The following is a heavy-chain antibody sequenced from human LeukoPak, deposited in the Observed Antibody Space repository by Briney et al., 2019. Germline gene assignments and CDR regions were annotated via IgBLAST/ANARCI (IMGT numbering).Heavy chain of an antibody. V-gene: IGHV1-18*01. Sequence: ASVKVSCKASGYTFTNYGITWVRQAPGQGLEWMGRISAYNGDTNYAQKLQGRVTITTDTSTNTAYMELRSLGSDDTAVYYCARDVAFYGSRWHNWFDPRGQGTLVTVSS. CDR3: ARDVAFYGSRWHNWFDP. CDR2: ISAYNGDT. J-gene: IGHJ5*02. CDR1: GYTFTNYG. D-gene: IGHD6-13*01.